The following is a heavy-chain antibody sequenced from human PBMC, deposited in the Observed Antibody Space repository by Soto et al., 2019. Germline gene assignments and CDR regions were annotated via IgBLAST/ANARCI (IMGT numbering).Heavy chain of an antibody. V-gene: IGHV3-33*01. CDR3: ARPESNVDTADAFDI. CDR1: GFTFSSYG. CDR2: IWYDGSNK. D-gene: IGHD5-18*01. J-gene: IGHJ3*02. Sequence: QVQLVESGGGVVQPGRSLRLSCAASGFTFSSYGMHWVRQAPGKGLEWVAVIWYDGSNKYYADSVKGRFTISRDNSKNTLYLQMNRLRAEDTAVYYCARPESNVDTADAFDIWGQGTMVTVSS.